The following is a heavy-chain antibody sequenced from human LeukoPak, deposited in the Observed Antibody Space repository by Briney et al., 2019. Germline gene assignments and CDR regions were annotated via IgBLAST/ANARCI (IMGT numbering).Heavy chain of an antibody. D-gene: IGHD2-2*01. Sequence: SVKVSCKASGGTFISYAISWVRQAPGQGLEWMGGIIPIFGTANYAQKFQGRVTITTDESTSTAYMELSSLRSEDTAVYYCARTPPGYCSSTSCYVPYYYMDVWGKGTTVTVSS. V-gene: IGHV1-69*05. CDR3: ARTPPGYCSSTSCYVPYYYMDV. CDR2: IIPIFGTA. J-gene: IGHJ6*03. CDR1: GGTFISYA.